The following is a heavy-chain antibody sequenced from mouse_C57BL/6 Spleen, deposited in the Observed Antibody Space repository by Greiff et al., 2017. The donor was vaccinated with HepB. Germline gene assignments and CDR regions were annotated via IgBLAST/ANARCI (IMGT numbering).Heavy chain of an antibody. J-gene: IGHJ4*01. D-gene: IGHD3-3*01. V-gene: IGHV7-1*01. Sequence: EVQVVESGGGLVQSGRSLRLSCATSGFTFSDFYMEWVRQAPGKGLEWIAASRNKANDYTTEYSASVKGRFIVSRDTSQSILYLQMNALRAEDTAIYYCARDAGGRAMDYWGQGTSVTVSS. CDR3: ARDAGGRAMDY. CDR2: SRNKANDYTT. CDR1: GFTFSDFY.